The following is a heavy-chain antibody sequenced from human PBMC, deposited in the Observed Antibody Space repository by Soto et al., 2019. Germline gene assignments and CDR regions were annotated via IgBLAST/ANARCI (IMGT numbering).Heavy chain of an antibody. D-gene: IGHD3-22*01. J-gene: IGHJ3*02. CDR3: AKDPRIMIVVVMTDAFDI. V-gene: IGHV3-23*01. CDR2: ISGSGGST. CDR1: GFTFSSYA. Sequence: QPGGSLRLSCAASGFTFSSYAMSWVRQAPGKGLEWVSAISGSGGSTYYADSVKGRFTTSRDNSKNTLYLQMNSLRAEDTAVYYCAKDPRIMIVVVMTDAFDIWGQGTMVTVSS.